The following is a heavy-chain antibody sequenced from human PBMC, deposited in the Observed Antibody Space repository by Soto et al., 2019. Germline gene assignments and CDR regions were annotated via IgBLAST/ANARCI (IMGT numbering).Heavy chain of an antibody. CDR2: IYYSGST. J-gene: IGHJ4*02. CDR3: ATATPPENYYDSSGYPPFIFDY. Sequence: SETLSLTCTVSGGSISSSSYYWGWIRQPPGKWLEWIGSIYYSGSTYYNPSLKSRVTISVDTSKNQFSLKLSSVTAADTAVYYCATATPPENYYDSSGYPPFIFDYWGQGTLVTVSS. CDR1: GGSISSSSYY. D-gene: IGHD3-22*01. V-gene: IGHV4-39*01.